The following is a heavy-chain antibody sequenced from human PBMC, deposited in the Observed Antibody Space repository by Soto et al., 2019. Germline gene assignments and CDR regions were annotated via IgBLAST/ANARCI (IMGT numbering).Heavy chain of an antibody. V-gene: IGHV1-2*02. J-gene: IGHJ4*02. CDR3: ARRGYYDSSGSMADY. Sequence: ASVKVSCKASGYTFTGYYMHWVRQAPGQGLEWMGWINPNSGGTNYAQKFQGRVTITADESTSTAYMELSSLRSEDTAVYYCARRGYYDSSGSMADYWGQGTLVTVSS. CDR2: INPNSGGT. D-gene: IGHD3-22*01. CDR1: GYTFTGYY.